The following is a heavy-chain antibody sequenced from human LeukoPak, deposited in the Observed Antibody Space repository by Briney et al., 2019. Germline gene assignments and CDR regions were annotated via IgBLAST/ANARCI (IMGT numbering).Heavy chain of an antibody. J-gene: IGHJ4*02. CDR2: TKHDGSEK. CDR3: ASLHDPSLSFDY. Sequence: PGGSLRLSCAASGFTFSSYAMSWVRQAPGKGLEWVANTKHDGSEKYYMDSVKGRFTISRVNAKNSLYLQMNSLRAEDTAVYYCASLHDPSLSFDYWGQGTLVTVSS. V-gene: IGHV3-7*01. CDR1: GFTFSSYA.